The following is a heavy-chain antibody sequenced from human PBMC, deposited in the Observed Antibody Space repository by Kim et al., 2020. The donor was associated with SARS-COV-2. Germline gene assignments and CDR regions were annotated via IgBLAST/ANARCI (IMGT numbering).Heavy chain of an antibody. J-gene: IGHJ4*02. D-gene: IGHD3-10*01. V-gene: IGHV3-15*01. CDR3: TTGQGGYGSGSYLL. CDR2: IKSKTDGGTT. Sequence: GGSLRLSCAASGFTFSNAWMSWVRQAPGKGLEWVGRIKSKTDGGTTDYAAPVKGRFTISRDDSKNTLYLQMNSLKTEDTAVYYCTTGQGGYGSGSYLLWGQGTLVTVSS. CDR1: GFTFSNAW.